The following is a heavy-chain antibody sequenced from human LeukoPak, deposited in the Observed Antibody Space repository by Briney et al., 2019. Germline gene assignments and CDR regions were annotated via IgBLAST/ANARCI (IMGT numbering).Heavy chain of an antibody. J-gene: IGHJ4*02. CDR3: ARGAARMVEMGTMISFEY. Sequence: GGSLRLSCAASGFTFISYAMHWVRQAPGRGLEGVAVISYDGGHKKYADSVKGRFTISRVNSQKTLYLQMNSLRAEDAAVYYCARGAARMVEMGTMISFEYWGQGTLITVSS. CDR1: GFTFISYA. D-gene: IGHD5-24*01. CDR2: ISYDGGHK. V-gene: IGHV3-30*04.